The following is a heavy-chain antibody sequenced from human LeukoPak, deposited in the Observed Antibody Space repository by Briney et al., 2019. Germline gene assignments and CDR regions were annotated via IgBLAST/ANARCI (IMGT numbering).Heavy chain of an antibody. CDR2: ISGSGGST. CDR3: AKKKLDTDAFDI. Sequence: GGSLRLSCAASGFTFSSYAMTWVRQAPRKGLERVSAISGSGGSTFYADSVKGRFTISRDNSKNTLYLQMNSLRAEDTAVYYCAKKKLDTDAFDIWGQGTMVTVSS. J-gene: IGHJ3*02. V-gene: IGHV3-23*01. D-gene: IGHD3/OR15-3a*01. CDR1: GFTFSSYA.